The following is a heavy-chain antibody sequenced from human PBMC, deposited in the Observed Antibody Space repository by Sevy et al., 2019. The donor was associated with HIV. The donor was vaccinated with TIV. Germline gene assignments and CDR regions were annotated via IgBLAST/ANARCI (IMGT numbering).Heavy chain of an antibody. D-gene: IGHD2-2*01. CDR2: ISSSSSTI. CDR3: ARRTSRVVVAAAARSYYYYYYMDV. J-gene: IGHJ6*03. V-gene: IGHV3-48*01. Sequence: GGSLRLSCAASGFTFSSYSMNWVRQAPGKGLEWVSYISSSSSTIYYADSVKGRFTISTDNAKNSLYLQMNSLRAEVTVVYYCARRTSRVVVAAAARSYYYYYYMDVWGKGTTVTVSS. CDR1: GFTFSSYS.